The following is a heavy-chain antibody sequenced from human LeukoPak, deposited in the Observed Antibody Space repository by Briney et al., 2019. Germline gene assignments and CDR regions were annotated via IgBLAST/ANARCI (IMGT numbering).Heavy chain of an antibody. J-gene: IGHJ6*03. V-gene: IGHV3-23*01. Sequence: GGSLRLSCAASGFTFSNYAMSWVRQAPGGGLEWVSAISGSGDTTFHADSVKGRFTTSRDNSKNTLSLQMSGLRVEDSAVYFCAKYSGEYYLYRYMHVWGKGTTVTVSS. D-gene: IGHD1-26*01. CDR2: ISGSGDTT. CDR1: GFTFSNYA. CDR3: AKYSGEYYLYRYMHV.